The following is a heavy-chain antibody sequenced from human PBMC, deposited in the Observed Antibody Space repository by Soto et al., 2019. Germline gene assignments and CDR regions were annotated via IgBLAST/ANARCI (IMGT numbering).Heavy chain of an antibody. Sequence: QITLKESGPTLVKPTQTLTLTCTFSGFSLTTSGVGVGWIRQPPGKALEWLALIYWDDDKRYSPSLQSRLTITKDTSKNQVVLTMTNVDPVDTATYYCVHRGYLSSGWQWVWFDPWGQGTLVTVSS. CDR2: IYWDDDK. J-gene: IGHJ5*02. V-gene: IGHV2-5*02. CDR3: VHRGYLSSGWQWVWFDP. D-gene: IGHD6-19*01. CDR1: GFSLTTSGVG.